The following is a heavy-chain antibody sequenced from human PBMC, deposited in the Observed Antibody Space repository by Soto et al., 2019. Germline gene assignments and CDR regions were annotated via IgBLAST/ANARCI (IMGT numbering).Heavy chain of an antibody. CDR2: ISAYNGNT. D-gene: IGHD3-22*01. CDR3: ARDRGIVVVIGPDY. J-gene: IGHJ4*02. V-gene: IGHV1-18*04. Sequence: AASVKVSCKASGYSFTGNCMHWVRQAPGQGLEWMGWISAYNGNTNYAQKLQGRVTMTTDTSTSTAYMELRSLRSDDTAVYYCARDRGIVVVIGPDYWGQGTLVTVSS. CDR1: GYSFTGNC.